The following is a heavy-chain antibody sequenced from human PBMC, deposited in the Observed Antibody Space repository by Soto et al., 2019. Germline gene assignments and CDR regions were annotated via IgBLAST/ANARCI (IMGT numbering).Heavy chain of an antibody. CDR1: GFTVSSNY. CDR2: IYSGGST. J-gene: IGHJ3*02. V-gene: IGHV3-53*04. CDR3: ARDTRGYCSSTSCYQGHAFDI. D-gene: IGHD2-2*01. Sequence: EVQLVESGGGLVQPGGSLRLSCAASGFTVSSNYMSWVRQAPGKGLEWVSVIYSGGSTYYADSVKGRFTISRHNSKNTLYLQMNNLRAEDTAVYYCARDTRGYCSSTSCYQGHAFDIWGQGTMVTVAS.